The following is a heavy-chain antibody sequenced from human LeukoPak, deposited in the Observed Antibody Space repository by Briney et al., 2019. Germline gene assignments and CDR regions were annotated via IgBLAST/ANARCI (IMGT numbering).Heavy chain of an antibody. CDR2: ISSSSTHI. J-gene: IGHJ4*02. D-gene: IGHD6-6*01. Sequence: PGGSLRLSCAASGFTLSSYSMNWVRQAPGKGLEWVSCISSSSTHIYYADSVKGRFTISRDNARNSLYLQMNSLRAEDTAIYYCARSEHSSSSFDYWGQGTLVTVSS. CDR1: GFTLSSYS. CDR3: ARSEHSSSSFDY. V-gene: IGHV3-21*01.